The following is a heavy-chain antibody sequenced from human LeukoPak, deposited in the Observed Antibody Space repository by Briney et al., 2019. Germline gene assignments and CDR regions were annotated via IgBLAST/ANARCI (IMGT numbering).Heavy chain of an antibody. CDR1: GGSFSGYY. V-gene: IGHV4-34*01. Sequence: SETLSLTCAVYGGSFSGYYWSWIRQPPGKGLEWIGEINHSGSTNYNPSLKSRVTISVDTSKNQFSLKLSSVTAADTAVYYCARDIGNFQHWGQGTLVTVSS. CDR2: INHSGST. D-gene: IGHD2-15*01. J-gene: IGHJ1*01. CDR3: ARDIGNFQH.